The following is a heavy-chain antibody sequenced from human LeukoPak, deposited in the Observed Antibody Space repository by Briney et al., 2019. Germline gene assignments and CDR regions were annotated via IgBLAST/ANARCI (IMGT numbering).Heavy chain of an antibody. J-gene: IGHJ1*01. Sequence: GGSLRLSCAASGFTFSSYAMSWVRQAPGKGLEWVSATSTSGDTTYYADSVKGRFTISRDNAKNTVSLQMNSLRAEDTGVYYCARAPSEIGGYYPEYFRHWGQGTLVTVSS. V-gene: IGHV3-23*01. CDR1: GFTFSSYA. CDR3: ARAPSEIGGYYPEYFRH. CDR2: TSTSGDTT. D-gene: IGHD3-22*01.